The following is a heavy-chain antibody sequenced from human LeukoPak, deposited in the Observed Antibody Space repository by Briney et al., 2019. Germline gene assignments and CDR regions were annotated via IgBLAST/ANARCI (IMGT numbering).Heavy chain of an antibody. J-gene: IGHJ4*02. CDR2: ISYDGSNK. CDR1: GFTFSNYA. D-gene: IGHD3-22*01. Sequence: GGSLRLSCAASGFTFSNYAMHWVRQAPGKGLEWVAVISYDGSNKYYADSVKGRFTISRDNSKNTLYLQMNSLRAEDTAVYCCAKSGRIYYYDSSGYFDYWGQGTLVTVSS. V-gene: IGHV3-30*04. CDR3: AKSGRIYYYDSSGYFDY.